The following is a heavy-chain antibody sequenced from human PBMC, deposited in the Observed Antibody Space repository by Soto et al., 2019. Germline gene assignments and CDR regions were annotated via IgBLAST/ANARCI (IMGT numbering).Heavy chain of an antibody. V-gene: IGHV4-4*02. Sequence: QVQLQESGPGLVKPSETLSLTCAVSGDSISSNTWWSWVRQSPAKGLEWIGEIYHSGKTNYKASLKSRVTISIDKSENQLSLNLTSVTAADTAVYYCASRPAYISGKDYWGQGTLVTVSS. CDR2: IYHSGKT. D-gene: IGHD3-3*02. CDR1: GDSISSNTW. J-gene: IGHJ4*02. CDR3: ASRPAYISGKDY.